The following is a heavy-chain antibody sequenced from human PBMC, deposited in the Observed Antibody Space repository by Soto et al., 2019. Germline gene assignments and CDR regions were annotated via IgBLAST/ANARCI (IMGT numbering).Heavy chain of an antibody. CDR2: IYYSGST. CDR3: ARHELGSRWYGVWFDP. CDR1: GASISSSSYY. V-gene: IGHV4-39*01. J-gene: IGHJ5*02. D-gene: IGHD6-13*01. Sequence: LSLTCTVSGASISSSSYYWGWVRQPPGKGLEWIGSIYYSGSTYYSPSLKSRVTISVDTSKNQFSLKLSSVTAADTAVFYCARHELGSRWYGVWFDPWGQGTPVTVSS.